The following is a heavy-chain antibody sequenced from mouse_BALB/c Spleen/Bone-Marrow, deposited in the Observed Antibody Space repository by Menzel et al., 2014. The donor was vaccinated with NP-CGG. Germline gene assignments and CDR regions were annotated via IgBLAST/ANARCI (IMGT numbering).Heavy chain of an antibody. J-gene: IGHJ4*01. V-gene: IGHV1-63*02. CDR2: IYSGGGYT. Sequence: VQLQQSGAELVRPGTSVKISCKASGYTFTNYWLGWVKQRPGHGLEWIGDIYSGGGYTDYNEKFKGKATLTADTSSSTAYMQLSSLTSEDSAVYFCARDMITTRAMDYWGQGTSVTVSS. D-gene: IGHD2-4*01. CDR1: GYTFTNYW. CDR3: ARDMITTRAMDY.